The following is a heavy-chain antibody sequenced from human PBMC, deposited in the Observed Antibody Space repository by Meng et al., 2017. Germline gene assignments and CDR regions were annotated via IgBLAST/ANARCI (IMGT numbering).Heavy chain of an antibody. D-gene: IGHD4-17*01. CDR1: GGSISSGGYY. Sequence: QGHLQESGPGLVKPSQTLSLTCTVSGGSISSGGYYWSWIRQHPGKGLEWIGYIYYSGSTYYNPSLKSLVTISVDTSKNQFSLKLSSVTAADTAVYYCARTVTSLVLGIWGQGTMVTVSS. CDR3: ARTVTSLVLGI. V-gene: IGHV4-31*01. J-gene: IGHJ3*02. CDR2: IYYSGST.